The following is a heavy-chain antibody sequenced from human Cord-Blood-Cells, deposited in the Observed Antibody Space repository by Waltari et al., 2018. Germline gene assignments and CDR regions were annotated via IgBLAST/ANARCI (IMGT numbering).Heavy chain of an antibody. CDR1: GFTVSSHH. CDR2: IYSGGST. CDR3: ARKGRSAGDNWNYAFDI. J-gene: IGHJ3*02. D-gene: IGHD1-7*01. Sequence: EVQLVETGGGLIQPGGSLRLSCAASGFTVSSHHMSWVRQAPGKGLEWVSVIYSGGSTYYADSVKGRFTISRDNSKNTLYLQMNSLRAEDTAVYYCARKGRSAGDNWNYAFDIWGQGTMVTVSS. V-gene: IGHV3-53*02.